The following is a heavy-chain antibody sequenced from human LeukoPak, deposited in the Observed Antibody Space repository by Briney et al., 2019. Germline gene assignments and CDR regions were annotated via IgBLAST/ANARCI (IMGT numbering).Heavy chain of an antibody. J-gene: IGHJ4*02. CDR1: GFTFSSYS. CDR3: AKSGERYCARGSCYFDY. D-gene: IGHD2-15*01. CDR2: ISSRSSTI. V-gene: IGHV3-48*01. Sequence: GGSLRLSCAASGFTFSSYSMNWVRQAPGKGLEWVSYISSRSSTIHYADSVKGRFTISRDNSKNTLYLQMNSLRAEDTAVYYCAKSGERYCARGSCYFDYWGQGTLVTVSS.